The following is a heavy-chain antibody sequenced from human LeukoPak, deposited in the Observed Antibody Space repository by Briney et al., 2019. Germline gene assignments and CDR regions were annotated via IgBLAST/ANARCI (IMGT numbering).Heavy chain of an antibody. CDR1: GGTFSSYA. J-gene: IGHJ5*02. CDR2: IIPIFGTA. D-gene: IGHD3-3*01. Sequence: SVKVSCKASGGTFSSYAISWVRQAPGQGLEWMGGIIPIFGTANYAQKFQGRVTITTDESTSTAYMELSSLRSEDTAVYYCARFQGDFWSGCNDLHNWFDPWGQGTLVTVSS. V-gene: IGHV1-69*05. CDR3: ARFQGDFWSGCNDLHNWFDP.